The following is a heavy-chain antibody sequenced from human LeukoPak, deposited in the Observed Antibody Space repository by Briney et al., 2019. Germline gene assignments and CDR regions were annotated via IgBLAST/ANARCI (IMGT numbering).Heavy chain of an antibody. V-gene: IGHV4-31*03. CDR1: GGSISSGGHY. CDR3: ARDRGFGESYGMDV. CDR2: IYYSGST. Sequence: RPSETLSLTCTVSGGSISSGGHYWSWIRQHPGKGLEWIGYIYYSGSTYYNPSLKSRVTISVDTSKNQFSLKLSSVTAADTAVYYCARDRGFGESYGMDVWGQGTTVTVSS. D-gene: IGHD3-10*01. J-gene: IGHJ6*02.